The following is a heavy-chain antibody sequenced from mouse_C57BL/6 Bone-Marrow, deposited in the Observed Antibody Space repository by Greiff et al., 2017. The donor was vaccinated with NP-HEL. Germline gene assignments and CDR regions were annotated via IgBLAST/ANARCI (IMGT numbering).Heavy chain of an antibody. J-gene: IGHJ3*01. CDR3: ARENYSNPFAY. CDR2: SRNKANDYTT. Sequence: EVKVVESGGGLVQSGRFLRLSCATSGFTFSDFYMEWVRQAPGKGLEWIAASRNKANDYTTEYSASVKGRFIVSRDTSQSILYLQMNALRAEDTAIYYCARENYSNPFAYWGQGTLVTVSA. D-gene: IGHD2-5*01. CDR1: GFTFSDFY. V-gene: IGHV7-1*01.